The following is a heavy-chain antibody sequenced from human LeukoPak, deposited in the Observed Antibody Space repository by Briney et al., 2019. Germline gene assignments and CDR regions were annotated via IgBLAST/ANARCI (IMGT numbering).Heavy chain of an antibody. V-gene: IGHV4-30-4*01. J-gene: IGHJ5*02. D-gene: IGHD3-10*01. CDR1: GGSISSGDYY. Sequence: PSQILSLTCIVSGGSISSGDYYWSWIRPPPGKGLEWIGYIYYSGSTFYNPSLKSRITISVDTSKQRFSLKLSSVTAGDTAVYYCARVRRGTMVRGVSGWFDPWGQGTLVTVSS. CDR3: ARVRRGTMVRGVSGWFDP. CDR2: IYYSGST.